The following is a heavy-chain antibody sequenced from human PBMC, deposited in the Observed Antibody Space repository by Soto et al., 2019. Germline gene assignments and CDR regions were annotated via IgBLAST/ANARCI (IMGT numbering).Heavy chain of an antibody. CDR3: ARAPNASAPFVY. J-gene: IGHJ4*02. Sequence: QVQLVQSGAEMKRPGSSVKVACEASGGTFPNSTFNWVRQAPGQGLEWMGRIIPVLNIANYAQNFHGRITITADNSTSTAYLELTSLRSDDTAIYFCARAPNASAPFVYWGQGSLVPVSS. CDR2: IIPVLNIA. V-gene: IGHV1-69*02. CDR1: GGTFPNST.